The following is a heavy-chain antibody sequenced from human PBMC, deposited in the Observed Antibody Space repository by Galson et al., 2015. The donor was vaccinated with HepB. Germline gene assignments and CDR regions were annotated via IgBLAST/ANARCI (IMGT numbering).Heavy chain of an antibody. CDR1: GFTFSSYS. J-gene: IGHJ6*02. CDR2: ISSSSSYI. CDR3: ARDGGAYCGGDCHPRDYYYGMDV. D-gene: IGHD2-21*02. V-gene: IGHV3-21*01. Sequence: SLRLSCAASGFTFSSYSMNWVRQAPGKGLEWVSSISSSSSYIYYADSVKGRFTISRDNAKNSLYLQMNSLRAEDTAVYYCARDGGAYCGGDCHPRDYYYGMDVWGQGTTVTVSS.